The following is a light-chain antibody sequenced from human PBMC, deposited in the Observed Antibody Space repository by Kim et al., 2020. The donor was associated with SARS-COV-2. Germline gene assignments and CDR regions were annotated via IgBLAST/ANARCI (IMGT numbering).Light chain of an antibody. CDR1: QSVLYSSKSKNY. J-gene: IGKJ2*01. CDR3: QQYYSSPYT. V-gene: IGKV4-1*01. Sequence: RATIDCKSRQSVLYSSKSKNYLSWYQQKPGQPPKLLIYWASARESGVPDRFSGSGSGTHFTLTISSLQAEDVAVYYCQQYYSSPYTFGQGTKLEI. CDR2: WAS.